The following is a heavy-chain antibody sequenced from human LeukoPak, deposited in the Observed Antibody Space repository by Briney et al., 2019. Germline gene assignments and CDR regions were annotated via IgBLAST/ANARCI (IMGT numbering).Heavy chain of an antibody. D-gene: IGHD5-12*01. CDR3: ARLSGYEKGYVFDI. J-gene: IGHJ3*02. Sequence: GRSLRLSCAASGFTFSSYGMHWVRQAPGRGLEWVAVIWNDGSHKYYADSVKGRFTISRDNSKNTLYLQMNSLRAEDTAVYYCARLSGYEKGYVFDIWGQGTTVTVSS. CDR2: IWNDGSHK. V-gene: IGHV3-33*01. CDR1: GFTFSSYG.